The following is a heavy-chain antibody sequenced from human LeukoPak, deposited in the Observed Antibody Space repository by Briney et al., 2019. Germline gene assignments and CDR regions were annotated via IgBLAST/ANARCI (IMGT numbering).Heavy chain of an antibody. J-gene: IGHJ3*02. V-gene: IGHV1-46*01. CDR2: INPSGGST. CDR1: GYTFTGYY. D-gene: IGHD3-3*01. CDR3: TRGGPPPPYDDFWSGYYTDDAFDI. Sequence: GASVKVSCKASGYTFTGYYIHWVRQAPGQGLEWMGMINPSGGSTTYAQKFQGRVTMTRDTSTSTVSMDLSSLRSEDTAVYYCTRGGPPPPYDDFWSGYYTDDAFDIWGQGTMVTVSS.